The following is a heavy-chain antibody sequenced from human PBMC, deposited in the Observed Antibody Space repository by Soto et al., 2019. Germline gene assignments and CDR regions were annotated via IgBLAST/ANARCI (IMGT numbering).Heavy chain of an antibody. V-gene: IGHV4-59*01. CDR3: ARVGYNWNYGMDV. D-gene: IGHD1-20*01. J-gene: IGHJ6*02. CDR2: IYYSGST. Sequence: SETLSLTCTVSGGSISSYYWSWIRQPPGKGLEWIGYIYYSGSTNYNPSLKSRVTISVDTSKNQFSLKLSSVTAADTAVYYCARVGYNWNYGMDVWGQGTTVTVS. CDR1: GGSISSYY.